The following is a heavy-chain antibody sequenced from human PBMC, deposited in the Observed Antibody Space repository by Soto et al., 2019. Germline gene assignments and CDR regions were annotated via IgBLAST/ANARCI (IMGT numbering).Heavy chain of an antibody. J-gene: IGHJ4*02. V-gene: IGHV1-46*01. Sequence: ASVKVSCRASGYTFTSYYMHWVRQAPGQGLEWMGIINPSGGSTSYAQKFQGRVTVTRDTSTSTVYMELSSLRSEDTAVYYCARDPTSNRDGYNSFDYWGQGTLVTVSS. CDR1: GYTFTSYY. CDR3: ARDPTSNRDGYNSFDY. CDR2: INPSGGST. D-gene: IGHD5-12*01.